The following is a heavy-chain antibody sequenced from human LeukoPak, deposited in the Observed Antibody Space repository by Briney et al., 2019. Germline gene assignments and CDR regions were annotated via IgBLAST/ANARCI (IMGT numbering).Heavy chain of an antibody. CDR1: GYTFTDYS. CDR2: FNPYSGAS. CDR3: AKNGDYGYAMDV. J-gene: IGHJ6*02. V-gene: IGHV1-2*02. Sequence: ASVKVSCKASGYTFTDYSMHWVRQAPGQGLEWVGSFNPYSGASKYAQKLQGRVTMTGDTSISTAYLQLGRVIGDDTAVYYCAKNGDYGYAMDVWGQGTTVTVSS. D-gene: IGHD4-17*01.